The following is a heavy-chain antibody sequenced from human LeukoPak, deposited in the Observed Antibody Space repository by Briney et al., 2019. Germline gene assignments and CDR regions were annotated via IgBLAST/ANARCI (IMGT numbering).Heavy chain of an antibody. V-gene: IGHV4-30-2*01. J-gene: IGHJ3*02. CDR1: GGSISSGGYS. CDR3: AREGSSAARGAFDI. CDR2: ICHSGST. Sequence: PSETLSLTCAVSGGSISSGGYSWSWIRQPPGKGLEWIGYICHSGSTYYNPSLKSRVTISVDRSKNQFSLKLSSVTAADTAVYYCAREGSSAARGAFDIWGQGTMVTVSS. D-gene: IGHD3-10*01.